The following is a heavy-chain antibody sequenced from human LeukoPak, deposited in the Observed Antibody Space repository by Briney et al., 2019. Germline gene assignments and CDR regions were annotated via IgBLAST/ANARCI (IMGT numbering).Heavy chain of an antibody. Sequence: SDTLYLTCTVSGYSLSRGYYWGWIRQPPGKGLEWVGSIYHIGSTYYNPSLKRRVTISVDPCKNQFSLKLSSVTAADTAVYYCARSKVRGVISKDWFDPWGQGTLVTVSS. CDR3: ARSKVRGVISKDWFDP. J-gene: IGHJ5*02. CDR2: IYHIGST. CDR1: GYSLSRGYY. D-gene: IGHD3-10*01. V-gene: IGHV4-38-2*02.